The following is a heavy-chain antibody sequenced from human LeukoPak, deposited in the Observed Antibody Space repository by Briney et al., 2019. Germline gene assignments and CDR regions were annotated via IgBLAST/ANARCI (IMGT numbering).Heavy chain of an antibody. V-gene: IGHV3-13*01. J-gene: IGHJ4*02. Sequence: PGGSLRLSCAASGFTFIDYDMPWVRQVIGKGLGWVSAIGIRGDTHYSGSVKGRFTISRENAESSLYLQMNSLRAEDTAVYYCARGGIQVSGIDEFDYWGQGTLVTVSS. CDR1: GFTFIDYD. CDR3: ARGGIQVSGIDEFDY. D-gene: IGHD6-19*01. CDR2: IGIRGDT.